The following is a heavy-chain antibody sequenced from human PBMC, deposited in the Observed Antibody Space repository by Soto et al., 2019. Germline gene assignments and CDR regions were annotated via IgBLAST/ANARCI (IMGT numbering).Heavy chain of an antibody. CDR2: INHSGST. J-gene: IGHJ5*02. CDR3: GRDATYCSSTSCYGGWFDP. Sequence: SETLSLTCAVYGGSFSGYYWSWIRQPPGKGLEWIGEINHSGSTNYNPSLKSRVTISVDTSKNQFSLKLSSVTAADTAVYYCGRDATYCSSTSCYGGWFDPWGQGTLVTVSS. D-gene: IGHD2-2*01. V-gene: IGHV4-34*01. CDR1: GGSFSGYY.